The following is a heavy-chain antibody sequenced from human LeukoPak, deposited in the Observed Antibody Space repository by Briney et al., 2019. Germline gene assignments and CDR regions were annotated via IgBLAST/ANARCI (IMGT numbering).Heavy chain of an antibody. Sequence: SETLSLTCTVSGGSISSYYWSWIRQPPGKGLEWIGYIYYSGSTNYNPSLKSRVTISVDTSKNQFSLKLSPVTAADTAVYYCARSTSGTSGYWGQGTLVTVSS. CDR2: IYYSGST. V-gene: IGHV4-59*01. J-gene: IGHJ4*02. CDR1: GGSISSYY. D-gene: IGHD1-1*01. CDR3: ARSTSGTSGY.